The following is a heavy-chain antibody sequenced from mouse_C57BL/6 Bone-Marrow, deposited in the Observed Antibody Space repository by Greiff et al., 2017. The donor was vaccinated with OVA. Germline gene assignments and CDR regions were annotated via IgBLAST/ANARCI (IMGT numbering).Heavy chain of an antibody. J-gene: IGHJ3*01. V-gene: IGHV1-19*01. CDR1: GYTFTDYY. CDR2: INPYNGGT. D-gene: IGHD1-1*01. CDR3: ARDYGSSLWFAY. Sequence: VQLQQSGPVLVKPGASVKMSCKASGYTFTDYYMNWVKQSHGKSLEWIGVINPYNGGTSYNQKFKGKATLTVDKSSSTAYMELNSLTSEDSAVYYCARDYGSSLWFAYWGQGTLVTVSA.